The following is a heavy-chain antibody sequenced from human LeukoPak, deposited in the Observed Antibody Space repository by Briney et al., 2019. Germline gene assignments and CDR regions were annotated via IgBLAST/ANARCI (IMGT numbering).Heavy chain of an antibody. CDR3: ARDKGQWLRSHYYYMDV. CDR1: GYTFTGYY. J-gene: IGHJ6*03. Sequence: ASVKVSCKASGYTFTGYYMHWVQQAPGQGLEWMGWINPNSGGTNYAQKFQGRVTMTRDTSISTAYMELSRLRSDDTAVYYCARDKGQWLRSHYYYMDVWGKGTTVTISS. V-gene: IGHV1-2*02. D-gene: IGHD5-12*01. CDR2: INPNSGGT.